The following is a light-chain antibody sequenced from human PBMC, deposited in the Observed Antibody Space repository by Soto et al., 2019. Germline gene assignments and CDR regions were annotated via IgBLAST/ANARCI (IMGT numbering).Light chain of an antibody. CDR2: GAS. CDR1: QSVSSN. CDR3: QHYNNWPPLFT. Sequence: EIVMTQSPATLSVSPGVRATLSCRASQSVSSNLAWYQQKPGQAPRLLIYGASTRATGIPARFSGSGSGTEFTLTISSLQSEDFAVYYCQHYNNWPPLFTFGPGTKVDIK. J-gene: IGKJ3*01. V-gene: IGKV3-15*01.